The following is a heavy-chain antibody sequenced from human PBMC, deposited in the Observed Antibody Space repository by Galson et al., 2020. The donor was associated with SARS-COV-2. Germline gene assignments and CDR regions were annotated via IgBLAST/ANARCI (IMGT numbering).Heavy chain of an antibody. CDR1: GGSFSDYY. D-gene: IGHD3-22*01. J-gene: IGHJ6*03. V-gene: IGHV4-34*01. CDR3: PRSRQDVTMLVLAITAYYRDMDV. CDR2: INHSGST. Sequence: SETLSLTCAVYGGSFSDYYWSWIRQSPGKGLEWIGEINHSGSTKSSPSLKSRVTIAVDTSKSQFSLKLTSMTAADTAVYYCPRSRQDVTMLVLAITAYYRDMDVGGKGTTVTISS.